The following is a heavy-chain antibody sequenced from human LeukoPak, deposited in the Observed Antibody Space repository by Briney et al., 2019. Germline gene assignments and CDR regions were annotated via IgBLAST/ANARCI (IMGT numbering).Heavy chain of an antibody. CDR3: AREGYCDSIPPSFDY. V-gene: IGHV1-18*01. D-gene: IGHD4-17*01. Sequence: ASVKVSCKASGYTFTSYGISWVRQAPGQGREWMGWISAYNGNTNYAQKLQVGGTKHTDTSTSTAYMELRSLRSDDTAVYYCAREGYCDSIPPSFDYWGQGTLVTVSS. CDR1: GYTFTSYG. CDR2: ISAYNGNT. J-gene: IGHJ4*02.